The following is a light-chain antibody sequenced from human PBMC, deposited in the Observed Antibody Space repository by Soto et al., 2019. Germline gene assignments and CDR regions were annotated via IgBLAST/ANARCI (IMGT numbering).Light chain of an antibody. CDR1: QSVASNC. CDR3: QQYGTSPQT. J-gene: IGKJ1*01. CDR2: GAS. V-gene: IGKV3-20*01. Sequence: EIVLTQSPGTLSLSPGEGATLSCRASQSVASNCLAWYHQKPGQAPRLLIYGASSRATGIADRFSGSGSGTDFTLTIDRLEPEDVAVYYCQQYGTSPQTFGQGTKVEIK.